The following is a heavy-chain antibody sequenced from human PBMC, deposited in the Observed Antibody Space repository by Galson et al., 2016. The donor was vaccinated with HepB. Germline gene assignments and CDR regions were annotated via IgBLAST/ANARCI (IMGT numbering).Heavy chain of an antibody. D-gene: IGHD4-17*01. Sequence: SLRLSCATSGFTFSSYWMTWVRQAPGKGLEWVANINQDGIEKYYVGSVEGRFTISRDNAKNSLYLQMNSLRAEDTAVYYCARDNGDLDYWGQGTLVTVSS. J-gene: IGHJ4*02. CDR2: INQDGIEK. CDR1: GFTFSSYW. V-gene: IGHV3-7*01. CDR3: ARDNGDLDY.